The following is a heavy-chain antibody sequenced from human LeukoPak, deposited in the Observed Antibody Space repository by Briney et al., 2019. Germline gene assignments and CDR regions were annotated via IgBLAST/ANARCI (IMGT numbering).Heavy chain of an antibody. Sequence: GGSLRLSCAASGFTFSSYEINWGRQAQGPGLERVSYISSCGSTIYYAPSVKGRFTISRDNAKNSLYLKMSSLRAEDTAVYYCAERGITMIGGVGGKGPTVIISS. J-gene: IGHJ6*03. V-gene: IGHV3-48*03. CDR1: GFTFSSYE. D-gene: IGHD3-10*02. CDR2: ISSCGSTI. CDR3: AERGITMIGGV.